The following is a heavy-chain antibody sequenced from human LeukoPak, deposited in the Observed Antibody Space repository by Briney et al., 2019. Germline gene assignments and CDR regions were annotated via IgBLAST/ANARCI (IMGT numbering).Heavy chain of an antibody. CDR2: IYTSGST. CDR1: GGSISSYY. D-gene: IGHD6-13*01. V-gene: IGHV4-4*07. CDR3: ARVGIAALGNAFDI. Sequence: PSETLSLTCTVSGGSISSYYWSWIRQPAGKGLEWIGRIYTSGSTNYNPSLKSRVTISVDTSKNQFSLKLSSVTAADTAVYYCARVGIAALGNAFDIWGQGTMVTVSS. J-gene: IGHJ3*02.